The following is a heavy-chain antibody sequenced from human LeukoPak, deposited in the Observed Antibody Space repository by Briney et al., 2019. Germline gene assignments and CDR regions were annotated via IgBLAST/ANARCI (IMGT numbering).Heavy chain of an antibody. CDR1: GGSISSHY. D-gene: IGHD2-2*01. Sequence: PSETLSLTCTVSGGSISSHYWSWIRQPPGKGLEWIGYIYYSGSTNYNPSLKRRVTISVDTSMNQFSLKLSSVTAADTAVYYCAREVRDIVVVPAASYNWFDPWGQGTLVTVSS. V-gene: IGHV4-59*11. CDR3: AREVRDIVVVPAASYNWFDP. J-gene: IGHJ5*02. CDR2: IYYSGST.